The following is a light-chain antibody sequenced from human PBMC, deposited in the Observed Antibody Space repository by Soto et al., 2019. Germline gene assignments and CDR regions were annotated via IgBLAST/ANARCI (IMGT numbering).Light chain of an antibody. CDR3: SSYTSSSTLV. CDR2: EVS. V-gene: IGLV2-14*01. CDR1: STDVGGYNF. J-gene: IGLJ2*01. Sequence: QSVLTQPASVSGSPGQSITISCTGTSTDVGGYNFVSWYQQHPAKAPKLMIYEVSNRPSGVSNRFSGSKSANTASLTISGLQAEDEADYYCSSYTSSSTLVFGGGTKVTVL.